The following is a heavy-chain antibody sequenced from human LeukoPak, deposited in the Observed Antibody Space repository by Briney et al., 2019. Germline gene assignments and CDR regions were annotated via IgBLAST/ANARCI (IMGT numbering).Heavy chain of an antibody. Sequence: GGSLRLSYAASGFTFSDYYMSWIRQAPGKGLEWVSYISRSGTTIYYAASVKGRFTISRDNAKNSLYLQMNSLRAEDTAVYYCARPLRGYSNGPGGYWGQGTLVTVSS. CDR3: ARPLRGYSNGPGGY. CDR1: GFTFSDYY. J-gene: IGHJ4*02. D-gene: IGHD4-11*01. V-gene: IGHV3-11*01. CDR2: ISRSGTTI.